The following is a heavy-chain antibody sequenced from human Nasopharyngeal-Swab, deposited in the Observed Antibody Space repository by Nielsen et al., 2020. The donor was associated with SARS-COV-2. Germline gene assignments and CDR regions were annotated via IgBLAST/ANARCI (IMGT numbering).Heavy chain of an antibody. D-gene: IGHD3-22*01. J-gene: IGHJ4*02. CDR2: ISWNSGSI. CDR3: AKDPFGYDSSGFASY. Sequence: GGSLRLSCAASGSPFDDYAMHWARKAPGKGLEWVSGISWNSGSIGYADSVKGRFTISRDNAKNSLYLQMNSLRAEDTALYYCAKDPFGYDSSGFASYWGQGTLVTVSS. V-gene: IGHV3-9*01. CDR1: GSPFDDYA.